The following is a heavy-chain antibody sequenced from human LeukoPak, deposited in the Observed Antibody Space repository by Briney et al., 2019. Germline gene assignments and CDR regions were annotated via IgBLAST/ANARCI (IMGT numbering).Heavy chain of an antibody. CDR3: AREESSGYYYVYYFDY. V-gene: IGHV1-69*05. CDR2: IIPIFGTA. D-gene: IGHD3-22*01. CDR1: GYTFASYY. J-gene: IGHJ4*02. Sequence: SVKVSCKASGYTFASYYLHWVRQAPGQGLEWMGRIIPIFGTANYAQKFQGRVTITTDESTSTAYMELSSLRSEDTAVYYCAREESSGYYYVYYFDYWGQGTLVTVSS.